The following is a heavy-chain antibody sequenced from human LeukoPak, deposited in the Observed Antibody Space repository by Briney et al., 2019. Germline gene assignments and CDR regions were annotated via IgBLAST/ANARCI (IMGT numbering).Heavy chain of an antibody. V-gene: IGHV3-7*01. D-gene: IGHD3-16*01. CDR1: GFTFSNYS. CDR2: IKRDGSEK. Sequence: GGSLRLSCAASGFTFSNYSMSWVRQAPGKGLEWVADIKRDGSEKHYVDSVKGRFTISRDDAKNSLYLQMNSLRAEDTAVYYCALNMIGGQIFDFWGQGTLVTVSS. J-gene: IGHJ4*02. CDR3: ALNMIGGQIFDF.